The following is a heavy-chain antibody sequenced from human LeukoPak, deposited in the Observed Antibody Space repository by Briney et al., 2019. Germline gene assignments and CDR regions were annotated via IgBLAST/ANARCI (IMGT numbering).Heavy chain of an antibody. D-gene: IGHD2-2*01. V-gene: IGHV3-53*01. CDR1: GFTVSSNY. CDR3: ASAPPSYCSSTSCYGPLYFDY. J-gene: IGHJ4*02. Sequence: GGSLRLSCAASGFTVSSNYMSWVRQAPGKGLEWVSVIYSGGSTYYADSVKGRFTISRDNSKNTLYLQMNSLRAEDTAVYYCASAPPSYCSSTSCYGPLYFDYWGQGTLVPVSS. CDR2: IYSGGST.